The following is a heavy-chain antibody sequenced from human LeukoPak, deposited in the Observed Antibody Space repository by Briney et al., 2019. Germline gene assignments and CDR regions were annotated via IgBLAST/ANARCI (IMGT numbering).Heavy chain of an antibody. CDR2: IKTSGST. CDR1: DGSISSGSYY. V-gene: IGHV4-61*02. D-gene: IGHD6-6*01. Sequence: PSQTLSLTCTVSDGSISSGSYYWSWIRQPAGKGLEWIGRIKTSGSTNYNPSLKSRVTISIDTSKKQFSLKLSSVTAADTAVYYCAREGKYSSPYFDYWGQGTLVTVSS. J-gene: IGHJ4*02. CDR3: AREGKYSSPYFDY.